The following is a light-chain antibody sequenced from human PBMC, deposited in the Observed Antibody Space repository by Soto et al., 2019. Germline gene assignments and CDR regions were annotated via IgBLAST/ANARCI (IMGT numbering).Light chain of an antibody. CDR3: SSYTSSSTVI. Sequence: QSALTQPASVSGSPGQSITISCTGTSSDVGAYNYVSWYQQHPGKAPKHMIYDVSNRPSGVSNRFSGSKSVNTAPLTISGLHAEDEDDYCCSSYTSSSTVIFGGGTKLAVL. V-gene: IGLV2-14*03. CDR1: SSDVGAYNY. J-gene: IGLJ2*01. CDR2: DVS.